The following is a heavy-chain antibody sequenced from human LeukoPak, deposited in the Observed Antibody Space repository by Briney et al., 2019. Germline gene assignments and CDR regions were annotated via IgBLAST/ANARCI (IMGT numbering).Heavy chain of an antibody. CDR2: IKQDGSET. D-gene: IGHD4-17*01. CDR3: ARDKMYGDSFFVY. CDR1: AFTFSSYW. J-gene: IGHJ4*02. V-gene: IGHV3-7*01. Sequence: PAGSLRLSCAASAFTFSSYWMSWVRQAPGKGLEWVANIKQDGSETRYLGSVKGRFTISRDNAKNSLYLQMDSLRAEDTAVYYCARDKMYGDSFFVYWGQGTLVTVSS.